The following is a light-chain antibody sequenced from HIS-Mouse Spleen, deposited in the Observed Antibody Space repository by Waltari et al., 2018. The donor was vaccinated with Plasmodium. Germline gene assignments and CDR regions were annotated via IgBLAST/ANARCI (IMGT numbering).Light chain of an antibody. CDR1: NVGDKY. CDR2: QDS. J-gene: IGLJ2*01. V-gene: IGLV3-1*01. CDR3: QAWDSSTVV. Sequence: SYELTQPPSVSVPPGQTASITCSGDNVGDKYACWYQQKPGQSPVLVIYQDSKRPSGIPERFSGSNSGNTATLTISGTQAMDEADYYCQAWDSSTVVFGGGTKLTVL.